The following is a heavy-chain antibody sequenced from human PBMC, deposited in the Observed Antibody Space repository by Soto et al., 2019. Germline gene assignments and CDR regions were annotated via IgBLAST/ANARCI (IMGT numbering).Heavy chain of an antibody. CDR1: NGSIGGFY. CDR3: ARASGLSIYNWFDP. J-gene: IGHJ5*02. D-gene: IGHD3-10*01. Sequence: SETLSLTCSLSNGSIGGFYWNWIRQSPEKGLEWLGQIYFSGSTIYSPSFQSRVTLSVDSSKSQVALRLRSVTAADTAVYFCARASGLSIYNWFDPWGQGILVTVSS. CDR2: IYFSGST. V-gene: IGHV4-59*01.